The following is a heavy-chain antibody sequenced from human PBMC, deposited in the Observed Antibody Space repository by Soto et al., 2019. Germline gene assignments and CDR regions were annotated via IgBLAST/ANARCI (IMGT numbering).Heavy chain of an antibody. CDR2: INAGNGNT. J-gene: IGHJ4*02. D-gene: IGHD2-21*02. CDR1: GYTFTSYA. Sequence: QVQLVQSGAEEKKPGASVKVSCKASGYTFTSYAMNWVRQAPGQRLEWMGWINAGNGNTKYSQKFQGRVTSTRDTSASTAYMELSSLRSEDTAVYYSARSIVVVTALDYWGQGTLVTVSS. CDR3: ARSIVVVTALDY. V-gene: IGHV1-3*05.